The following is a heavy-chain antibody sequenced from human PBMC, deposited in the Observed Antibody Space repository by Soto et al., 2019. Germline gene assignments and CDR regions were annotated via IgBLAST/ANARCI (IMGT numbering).Heavy chain of an antibody. CDR1: GGFI. D-gene: IGHD3-10*01. CDR2: IYNSGRY. J-gene: IGHJ4*02. CDR3: ARTLWFGELFHFDY. Sequence: SETLSLTCTVSGGFIWGWIRQSPDKGLEWIGYIYNSGRYNYNPSLESRLTISIDTSKNQFSLKLSSVTAADTAVYYCARTLWFGELFHFDYWGQGTLVTVSS. V-gene: IGHV4-59*01.